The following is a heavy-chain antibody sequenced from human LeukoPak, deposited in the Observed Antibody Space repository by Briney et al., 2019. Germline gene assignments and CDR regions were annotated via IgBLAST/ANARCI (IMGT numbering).Heavy chain of an antibody. J-gene: IGHJ4*02. CDR2: IYSGGNT. CDR3: ANLPRGDY. Sequence: PGGSLRLSCAASGFTVSRNYMSWVRQAPGKGLEWVSVIYSGGNTYYADFVKGRFTISRDNSKSTLYLQINSLTAEDTAVYYCANLPRGDYWGLGTLVTVSS. D-gene: IGHD3-10*01. CDR1: GFTVSRNY. V-gene: IGHV3-53*01.